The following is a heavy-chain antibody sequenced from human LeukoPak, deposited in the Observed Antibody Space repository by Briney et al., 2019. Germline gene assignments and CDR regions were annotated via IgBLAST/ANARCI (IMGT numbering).Heavy chain of an antibody. CDR1: GYTFTGYY. Sequence: GASVKVSCKASGYTFTGYYMHWVRQAPGQGLEWMGWINPNSGGTNYTQKFQGRVTMTRDTSINTAYMELSRLTSDDTAVYYCARGTVEFSLDYWGQGTLVTVSS. D-gene: IGHD2/OR15-2a*01. CDR2: INPNSGGT. CDR3: ARGTVEFSLDY. V-gene: IGHV1-2*02. J-gene: IGHJ4*02.